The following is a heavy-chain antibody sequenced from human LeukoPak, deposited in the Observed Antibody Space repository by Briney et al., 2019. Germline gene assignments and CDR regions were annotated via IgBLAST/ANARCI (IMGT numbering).Heavy chain of an antibody. CDR1: GYTFTSYG. D-gene: IGHD2-21*02. Sequence: ASVKVSCKASGYTFTSYGISWVRQAPGQGLEWMGWISAYNGNTSYAQKFQGRVTMTRDTSTSTVYMELSSLRSEDTAVYYCARNCGGDCPRTDYYYYYMDVWGKGTTVTISS. CDR3: ARNCGGDCPRTDYYYYYMDV. V-gene: IGHV1-18*01. J-gene: IGHJ6*03. CDR2: ISAYNGNT.